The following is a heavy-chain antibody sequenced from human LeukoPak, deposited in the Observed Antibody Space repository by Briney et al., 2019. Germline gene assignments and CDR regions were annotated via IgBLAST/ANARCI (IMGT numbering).Heavy chain of an antibody. J-gene: IGHJ4*02. V-gene: IGHV4-30-4*01. D-gene: IGHD3-10*01. CDR1: GGSISSGDYY. CDR2: IYYSVST. CDR3: AREGVLWFGELPY. Sequence: PSQTLSLTCTVSGGSISSGDYYWSWIRQPPGKGLEWIGYIYYSVSTYYNPSLKSRVTISVDMSKNQFSLKLSSVTAADTAVYYCAREGVLWFGELPYWGQGTLVTVSS.